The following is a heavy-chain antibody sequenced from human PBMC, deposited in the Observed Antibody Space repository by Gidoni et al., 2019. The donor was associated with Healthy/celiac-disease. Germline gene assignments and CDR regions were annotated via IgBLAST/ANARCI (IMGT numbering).Heavy chain of an antibody. Sequence: EVQLLESGGGLVQPGGSLRLSCAAAGFTFSSYAISWVRQAPGKGLEWVSAISGSGGSTYYADSVKGRFTISRDNFKNTLYLQMNSLRAEDTAVYYCAKDALPDTAMVTSGPGYWGQGTLVTVSS. J-gene: IGHJ4*02. CDR3: AKDALPDTAMVTSGPGY. CDR2: ISGSGGST. V-gene: IGHV3-23*01. CDR1: GFTFSSYA. D-gene: IGHD5-18*01.